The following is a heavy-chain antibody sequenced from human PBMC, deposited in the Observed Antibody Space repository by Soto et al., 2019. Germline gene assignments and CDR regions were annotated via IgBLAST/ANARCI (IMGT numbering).Heavy chain of an antibody. CDR1: GGSFSGYY. Sequence: QVQLQQWGAGLLKPSETLSLTCAVYGGSFSGYYWSWIRQPPGKVLEWIGEINHSGSTNYNPSLKSRVTISVDTSKNQFSLKLSSVTAADTAVYYCARWAVTTTYYYYGMDVWGQGTTVTVSS. CDR3: ARWAVTTTYYYYGMDV. J-gene: IGHJ6*02. V-gene: IGHV4-34*01. CDR2: INHSGST. D-gene: IGHD4-4*01.